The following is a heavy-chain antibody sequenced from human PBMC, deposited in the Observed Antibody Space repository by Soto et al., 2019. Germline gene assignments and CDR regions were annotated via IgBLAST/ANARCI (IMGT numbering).Heavy chain of an antibody. J-gene: IGHJ6*02. CDR2: INHSGST. D-gene: IGHD2-2*01. Sequence: PSETLSLTCAVYGGSFSGYYWSWIRQPPGEGLEWIGEINHSGSTNYNPSLKSRVTISVDTSKNQFSLKLSSVTAADTAVHYCAIKGQLLYYYYYYGMDVWGQGTTVTVSS. CDR1: GGSFSGYY. CDR3: AIKGQLLYYYYYYGMDV. V-gene: IGHV4-34*01.